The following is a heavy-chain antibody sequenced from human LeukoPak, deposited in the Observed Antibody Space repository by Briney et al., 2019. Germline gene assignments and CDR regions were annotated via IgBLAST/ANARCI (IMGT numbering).Heavy chain of an antibody. CDR2: ISGSGDNT. Sequence: TGGSLRLSCAASGFTLSSYAMSWVRQAPGKGLEWVSAISGSGDNTYYADSVKGRFTVSRDNSKNTLYVQMKSLRAEDTAVYYCAKDFVVVPGNVNYFDYWGQGTLVTVSS. D-gene: IGHD2-21*02. V-gene: IGHV3-23*01. CDR3: AKDFVVVPGNVNYFDY. J-gene: IGHJ4*02. CDR1: GFTLSSYA.